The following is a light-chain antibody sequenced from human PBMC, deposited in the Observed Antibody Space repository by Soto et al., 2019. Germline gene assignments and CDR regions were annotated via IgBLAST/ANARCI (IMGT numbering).Light chain of an antibody. CDR2: DVS. Sequence: QSVLTQPASVSGSPGQSITISCTGTSSDVGGYNYVSWYQQHPGKAPKLMIYDVSNRPSGVSNRFSGSKSGNTASLTISGLQAEDEADYYCRSYTSSSTCVIGTGTKVTVL. V-gene: IGLV2-14*01. J-gene: IGLJ1*01. CDR3: RSYTSSSTCV. CDR1: SSDVGGYNY.